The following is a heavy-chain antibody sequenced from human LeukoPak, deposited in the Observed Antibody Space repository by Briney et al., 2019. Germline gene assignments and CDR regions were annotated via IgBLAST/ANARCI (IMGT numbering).Heavy chain of an antibody. CDR3: ARDSQEATMFRGALDY. V-gene: IGHV3-21*01. Sequence: KPGGSLRLSCAASGFTFSNAWLHWVRQAPGRGLEWVSSISSGSVSIYYADSVKGRFTISRDNAKNSLYLQMNSLRAEDTAVYYCARDSQEATMFRGALDYWGQGTLVTVSS. CDR1: GFTFSNAW. J-gene: IGHJ4*02. CDR2: ISSGSVSI. D-gene: IGHD3-10*01.